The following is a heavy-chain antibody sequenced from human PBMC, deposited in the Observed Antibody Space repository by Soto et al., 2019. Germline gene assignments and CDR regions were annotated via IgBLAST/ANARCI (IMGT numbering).Heavy chain of an antibody. Sequence: SETLSLTCSVSDDSINSDKYYWGWIRQPPGKVLEWIGSIYYRGNAYYNPSLQTRVTLSLDKSKSQFSLKLNSVTAADSAVYFCARLEGLATISYYFDFWGPGALVTVSS. J-gene: IGHJ4*02. CDR2: IYYRGNA. CDR1: DDSINSDKYY. V-gene: IGHV4-39*01. D-gene: IGHD3-9*01. CDR3: ARLEGLATISYYFDF.